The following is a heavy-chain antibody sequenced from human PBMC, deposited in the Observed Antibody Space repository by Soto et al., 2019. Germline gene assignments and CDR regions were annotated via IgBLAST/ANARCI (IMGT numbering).Heavy chain of an antibody. Sequence: PSETLSLTCTVSGGSISSGDYYWSWIRQHPGKGLEWIGYINYSGSTCYNPSLKSRVIISVDTSRNQFSLKLSSVTAADTAVYYCARTVSSISPRLDYWGQGTLVTVSS. D-gene: IGHD6-6*01. J-gene: IGHJ4*02. CDR2: INYSGST. CDR3: ARTVSSISPRLDY. CDR1: GGSISSGDYY. V-gene: IGHV4-31*03.